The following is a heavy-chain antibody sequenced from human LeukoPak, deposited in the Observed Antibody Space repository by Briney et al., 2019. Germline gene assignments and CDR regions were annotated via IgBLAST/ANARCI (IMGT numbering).Heavy chain of an antibody. CDR1: GGTFSSYA. V-gene: IGHV1-2*02. CDR2: INPNSGGT. CDR3: ARVGPITMVRGVIPWFDP. J-gene: IGHJ5*02. Sequence: GASVKVSCKASGGTFSSYAISWVRQAPGQGLEWMGWINPNSGGTNYAQKFQGRVTMTRDTSISTAYMELSRLRSDDTAVYYCARVGPITMVRGVIPWFDPWGQGTLVTVSS. D-gene: IGHD3-10*01.